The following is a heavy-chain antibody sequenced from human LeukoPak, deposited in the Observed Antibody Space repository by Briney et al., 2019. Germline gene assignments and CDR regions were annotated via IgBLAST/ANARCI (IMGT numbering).Heavy chain of an antibody. CDR1: GFTFSSYG. J-gene: IGHJ6*03. Sequence: GGSLRLSCAASGFTFSSYGMHWVRQAPGKGLEWVAFIRYDGSNKYYADSVKGRFTISRDNSKNTLYLQMNSLRAEDTAVYYCAKAGTGYSSGWLRGYYYYMDVWGKGTTVTISS. CDR2: IRYDGSNK. CDR3: AKAGTGYSSGWLRGYYYYMDV. D-gene: IGHD6-19*01. V-gene: IGHV3-30*02.